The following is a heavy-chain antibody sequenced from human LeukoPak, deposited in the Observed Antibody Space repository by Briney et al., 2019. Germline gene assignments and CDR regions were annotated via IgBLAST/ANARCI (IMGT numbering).Heavy chain of an antibody. V-gene: IGHV3-7*05. CDR2: VKEDGSEK. Sequence: GGSLRLSCAASGFTFSSYRMTWVRQAPGKGLEWVANVKEDGSEKYYVDSVKGRFTISRDNAKNSLYLQMDSLGVEDTAVYYCARGGTYSIYWGQGTLVTVSS. J-gene: IGHJ4*02. CDR3: ARGGTYSIY. CDR1: GFTFSSYR. D-gene: IGHD1-26*01.